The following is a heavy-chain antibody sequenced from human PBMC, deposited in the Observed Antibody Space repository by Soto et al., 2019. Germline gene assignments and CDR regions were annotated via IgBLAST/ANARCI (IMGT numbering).Heavy chain of an antibody. J-gene: IGHJ6*02. CDR1: GGTLGRYA. CDR3: ARRYYDILTGRNGMDV. Sequence: SVQVSCKASGGTLGRYAISWVRQAPGQGLEWMGGIIPIFGTANYAQKFQGRVTITADESTSTAYMELSSLRSEDTAVYYCARRYYDILTGRNGMDVWGQGTTVTVSS. V-gene: IGHV1-69*13. CDR2: IIPIFGTA. D-gene: IGHD3-9*01.